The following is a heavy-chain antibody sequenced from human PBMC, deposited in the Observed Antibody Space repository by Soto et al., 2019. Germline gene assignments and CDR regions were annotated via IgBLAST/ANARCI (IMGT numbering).Heavy chain of an antibody. CDR2: IPQEGSDG. CDR3: ARDKLILTEHDFFYGPDV. V-gene: IGHV3-7*03. J-gene: IGHJ6*02. D-gene: IGHD1-1*01. Sequence: GGSLRLSCEVSGFTLSMYSMTWVRQAPGKGLEWVAKIPQEGSDGHYVDSVKGRFTISRDNAKNSVYLQMNSLRAEDTAVYYCARDKLILTEHDFFYGPDVWGQAVKVTVFS. CDR1: GFTLSMYS.